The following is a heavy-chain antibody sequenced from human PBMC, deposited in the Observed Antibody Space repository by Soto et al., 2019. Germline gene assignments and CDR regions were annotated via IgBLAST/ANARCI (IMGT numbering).Heavy chain of an antibody. D-gene: IGHD3-22*01. CDR3: ARQYYNRSGYSIDY. J-gene: IGHJ4*01. CDR1: GGSISSSSYY. CDR2: IYYSGST. V-gene: IGHV4-39*01. Sequence: PSESLSLTCSVSGGSISSSSYYWGWIRQPPGKGLEWIGSIYYSGSTYYNPSLKSRVTISVDTSKNQFSLKLSSVTAADTAVHYCARQYYNRSGYSIDYWGNGTLGTASS.